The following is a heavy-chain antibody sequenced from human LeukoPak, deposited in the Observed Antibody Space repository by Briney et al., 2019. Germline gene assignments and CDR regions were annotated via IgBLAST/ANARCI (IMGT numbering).Heavy chain of an antibody. Sequence: PGGSLRLSCAASGFTFSSYEINWVRQAPGKGLEWVSYISSSGSTIYYADSVKGRFTISRDNAKNSLYLQMNSLRAEDTAVYYCAREAIYYDSSGYYYDLDYWGQGTLVTVSS. V-gene: IGHV3-48*03. CDR1: GFTFSSYE. D-gene: IGHD3-22*01. CDR2: ISSSGSTI. J-gene: IGHJ4*02. CDR3: AREAIYYDSSGYYYDLDY.